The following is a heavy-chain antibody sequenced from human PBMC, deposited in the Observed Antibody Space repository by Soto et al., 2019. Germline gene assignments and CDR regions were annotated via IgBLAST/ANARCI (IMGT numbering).Heavy chain of an antibody. Sequence: EVQVVESGGVLVQPGESLRLSCAASGFPFSSYEMNWIRQAPGKGLEWVAYISSGGGNIYYAEPVKGRFTSSRDNAKNSVDLQMPSLRAEDTAVYYCARDRWLRYSGYDWHFDYWGQGTLVTVSS. CDR3: ARDRWLRYSGYDWHFDY. CDR1: GFPFSSYE. D-gene: IGHD5-12*01. CDR2: ISSGGGNI. J-gene: IGHJ4*02. V-gene: IGHV3-48*03.